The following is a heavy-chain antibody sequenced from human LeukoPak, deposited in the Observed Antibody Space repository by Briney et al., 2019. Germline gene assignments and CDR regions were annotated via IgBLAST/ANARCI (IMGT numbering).Heavy chain of an antibody. J-gene: IGHJ6*03. CDR1: GYTFTSYY. Sequence: ASVKVSCKASGYTFTSYYMHWVRQAPGQGLEWMGIINPSGGSTNYAQKFQGRVTITTDESTSTAYMELSSLRSEDTAVYYCARGAAVCSSTSCYTPVYYYYYMDVWGKGTTVTVSS. CDR3: ARGAAVCSSTSCYTPVYYYYYMDV. CDR2: INPSGGST. V-gene: IGHV1-46*01. D-gene: IGHD2-2*02.